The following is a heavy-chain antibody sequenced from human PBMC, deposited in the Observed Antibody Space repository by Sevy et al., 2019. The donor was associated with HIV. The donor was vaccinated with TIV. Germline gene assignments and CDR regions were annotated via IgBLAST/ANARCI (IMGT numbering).Heavy chain of an antibody. CDR2: IYYTGRV. V-gene: IGHV4-59*13. CDR1: GGSIGSYY. Sequence: SETLSLTCSVSGGSIGSYYWAWVRQPPGKGLEWIGNIYYTGRVDYNHSLQSRVAMSVDTSKNQFSLALMSVTAADAAVYYCARSRFWTGYLDYWGQGALVTVS. J-gene: IGHJ4*02. CDR3: ARSRFWTGYLDY. D-gene: IGHD3-3*01.